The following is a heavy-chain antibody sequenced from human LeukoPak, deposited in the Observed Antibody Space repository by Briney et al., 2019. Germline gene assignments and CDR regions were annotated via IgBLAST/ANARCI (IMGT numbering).Heavy chain of an antibody. D-gene: IGHD5-18*01. Sequence: PGGSLRLSCAASGFTLSSYGMPWVRQAPGKGLEWVAFIRYDGSNKYYADSVKGRFTISRDNSKNTLYLQMNSLRAEDTAVYYCAKKPGGPYSYGYESGDPWGQGTLVTVSS. V-gene: IGHV3-30*02. J-gene: IGHJ5*02. CDR1: GFTLSSYG. CDR2: IRYDGSNK. CDR3: AKKPGGPYSYGYESGDP.